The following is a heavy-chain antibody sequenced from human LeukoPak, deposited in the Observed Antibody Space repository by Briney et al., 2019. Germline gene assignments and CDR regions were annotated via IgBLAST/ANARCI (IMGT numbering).Heavy chain of an antibody. V-gene: IGHV1-8*01. CDR2: MKPSTGDT. CDR3: ARGDY. CDR1: GYTFTSYD. Sequence: ASVKVSCKASGYTFTSYDINWVRQATGQGLEWMGWMKPSTGDTGYAQKLQGRVTTTRNTSTRTAYMELSSLRFEDTAVYYCARGDYWGQGTLVTVSS. J-gene: IGHJ4*02.